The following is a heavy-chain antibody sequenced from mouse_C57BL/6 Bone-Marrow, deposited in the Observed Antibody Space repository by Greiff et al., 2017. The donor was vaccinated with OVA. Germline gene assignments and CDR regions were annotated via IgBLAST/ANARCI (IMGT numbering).Heavy chain of an antibody. CDR2: IYPRSGNT. Sequence: QVQLQQSGAELARPGASVKLSCKASGYTFTSYGISWVKQRTGQGLEWIGEIYPRSGNTYYNEKFKGKATLTADKSSSTAYMELRSLTSEDSAVYFCASQFSYYYGSTWFAYWGQGTLVTVSA. D-gene: IGHD1-1*01. CDR3: ASQFSYYYGSTWFAY. V-gene: IGHV1-81*01. CDR1: GYTFTSYG. J-gene: IGHJ3*01.